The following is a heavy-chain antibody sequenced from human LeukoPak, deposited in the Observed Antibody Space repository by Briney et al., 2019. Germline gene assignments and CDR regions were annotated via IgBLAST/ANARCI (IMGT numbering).Heavy chain of an antibody. Sequence: PGGSLRLSCAASGFTFDGYGKGWVRQAPGKGLEWVSGINWNGGSTGYVDSVKGRFTIYRDNAKNLLYLQMNSLRVEDTALYYCARDGYGYSYDYWGQGTLVTVSS. CDR1: GFTFDGYG. J-gene: IGHJ4*02. CDR2: INWNGGST. CDR3: ARDGYGYSYDY. V-gene: IGHV3-20*04. D-gene: IGHD5-18*01.